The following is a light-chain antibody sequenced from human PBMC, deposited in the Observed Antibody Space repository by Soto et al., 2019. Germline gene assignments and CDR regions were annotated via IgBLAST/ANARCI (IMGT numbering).Light chain of an antibody. Sequence: DIQMTQSPSTLSASVGDRVTITCRASQSIHTWLAWYQQKPGKAPKLLIYDASSLESGVPSRFSGSGSGTQFSLTISSLQPADFATYYCQQYNTYSWTCGRGTKVEI. V-gene: IGKV1-5*01. CDR1: QSIHTW. J-gene: IGKJ1*01. CDR2: DAS. CDR3: QQYNTYSWT.